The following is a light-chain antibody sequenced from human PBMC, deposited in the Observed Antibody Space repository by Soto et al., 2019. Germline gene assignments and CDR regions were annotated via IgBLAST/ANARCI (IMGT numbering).Light chain of an antibody. J-gene: IGLJ2*01. CDR1: SSDVGAYNY. CDR3: SSYTSGSTLVV. Sequence: QSALTQPASVSGSPGQSITISCTGSSSDVGAYNYVSWYQQHPGKAPRLMIYEVTNRPSGVFNRFSGSKSGNTASLTISGLRAEDEADYYCSSYTSGSTLVVFGGGTKLTV. V-gene: IGLV2-14*01. CDR2: EVT.